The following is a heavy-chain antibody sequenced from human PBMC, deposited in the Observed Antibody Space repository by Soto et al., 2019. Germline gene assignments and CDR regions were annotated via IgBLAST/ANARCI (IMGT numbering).Heavy chain of an antibody. CDR2: INSDGSST. CDR3: ARDLKGLGYYYYGMDV. CDR1: GFTFSSYW. V-gene: IGHV3-74*01. J-gene: IGHJ6*02. Sequence: EVQLVESGGGLVQPGGSLRLSCEASGFTFSSYWMHWVRQAPGKGLVWVSRINSDGSSTSYADSVKGRFTISRDNAKNTLYLQMNSLRAEDTAVYYCARDLKGLGYYYYGMDVWGQGTTVTVSS. D-gene: IGHD3-16*01.